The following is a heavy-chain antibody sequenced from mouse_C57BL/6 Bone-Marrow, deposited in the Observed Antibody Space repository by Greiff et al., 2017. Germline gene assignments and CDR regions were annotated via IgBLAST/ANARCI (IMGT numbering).Heavy chain of an antibody. CDR3: APTLTTVVPYYAMDY. CDR2: IYPGDGDT. CDR1: GYAFSSYW. Sequence: VQLQQSGAELVKPGASVKISCKASGYAFSSYWMNWVKQRPGKGLEWIGQIYPGDGDTNYNGKFKGKATLTADKSSSTAYMQLSSLTSEDSAVYFCAPTLTTVVPYYAMDYWGQGTSVTVSS. V-gene: IGHV1-80*01. J-gene: IGHJ4*01. D-gene: IGHD1-1*01.